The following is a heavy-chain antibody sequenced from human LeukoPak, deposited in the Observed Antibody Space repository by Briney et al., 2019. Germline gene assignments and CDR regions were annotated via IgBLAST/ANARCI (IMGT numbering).Heavy chain of an antibody. V-gene: IGHV1-46*01. D-gene: IGHD1-14*01. CDR1: GYTFTSYY. CDR2: INPSGGST. CDR3: ARIGIKNQETQNYYYGMDV. Sequence: ASVKVSFKASGYTFTSYYMHWVRQAPGQGLEWMGIINPSGGSTTYAQKFQGRVTMTRDTSTSTVYMELSSLRSEDTAVYYCARIGIKNQETQNYYYGMDVWGQGTTVTVSS. J-gene: IGHJ6*02.